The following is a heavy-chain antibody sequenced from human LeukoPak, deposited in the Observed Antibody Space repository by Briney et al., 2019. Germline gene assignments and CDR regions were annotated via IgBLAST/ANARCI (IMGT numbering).Heavy chain of an antibody. D-gene: IGHD3-10*01. Sequence: ASVKVSCKASGYTFTGYYMHWVRQAPGQGLEWMGWINPNSGGTNYAQNFQGRVTMTRDTSISTAYMELSRLRSDDTAVCYCASPKDDSYSGLDYWGQGTLVTVSS. J-gene: IGHJ4*02. CDR2: INPNSGGT. CDR1: GYTFTGYY. V-gene: IGHV1-2*02. CDR3: ASPKDDSYSGLDY.